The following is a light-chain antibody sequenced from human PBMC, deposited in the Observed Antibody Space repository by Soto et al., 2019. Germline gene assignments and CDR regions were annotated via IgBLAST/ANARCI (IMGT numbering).Light chain of an antibody. Sequence: QSVLTQPASVSGSPGQSITISCTGTSSDVGGFNYVSWYQQHPGKAPKLMIYDVSNRPSGVSNCFSGSKSGNTASLTISGLQAEDEADYYCSSYTGISTYAFGTGTKVTVL. CDR3: SSYTGISTYA. J-gene: IGLJ1*01. CDR2: DVS. CDR1: SSDVGGFNY. V-gene: IGLV2-14*01.